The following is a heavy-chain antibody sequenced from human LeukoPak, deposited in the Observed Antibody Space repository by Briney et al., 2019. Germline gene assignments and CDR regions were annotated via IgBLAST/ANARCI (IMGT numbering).Heavy chain of an antibody. V-gene: IGHV3-30*02. D-gene: IGHD6-13*01. J-gene: IGHJ4*02. Sequence: GGSLRLSCVASGFTLSSYGMHWVRKAAGKGLEWVAFIRNDERNKYYADSVKGRFTISRDTSKNTLYLQMDSLRGEDTAVYYCVTDRAALDSWGQGTLVTVSS. CDR2: IRNDERNK. CDR1: GFTLSSYG. CDR3: VTDRAALDS.